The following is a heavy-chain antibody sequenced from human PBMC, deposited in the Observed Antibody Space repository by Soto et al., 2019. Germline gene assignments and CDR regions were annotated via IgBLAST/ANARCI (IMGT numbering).Heavy chain of an antibody. Sequence: PSETLSLTCTVSGGSISSSSYYWGWIRQPPGKGLEWIGSIYYSGSTHYNPSLKSRVTISVDTSKNQFSLKLSSVTAADTAVYYCARRDTWIQLLFESPHFDYWGQGTLVTVSS. D-gene: IGHD5-18*01. CDR1: GGSISSSSYY. J-gene: IGHJ4*02. V-gene: IGHV4-39*01. CDR2: IYYSGST. CDR3: ARRDTWIQLLFESPHFDY.